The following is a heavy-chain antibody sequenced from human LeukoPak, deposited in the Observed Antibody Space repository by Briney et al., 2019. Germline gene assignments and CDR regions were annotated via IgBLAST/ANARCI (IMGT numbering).Heavy chain of an antibody. CDR2: ISGSGGST. D-gene: IGHD2-21*02. J-gene: IGHJ3*02. CDR1: GFTFSSYA. Sequence: GGSLRLSCAASGFTFSSYAMSWVRQAPGKGLEWVSAISGSGGSTYYADSVKGRFTISRDNAKNSLYLQMNSLRAEDTAVYYCARDCGGDCYHDAFDIWGQGTMVTVSS. CDR3: ARDCGGDCYHDAFDI. V-gene: IGHV3-23*01.